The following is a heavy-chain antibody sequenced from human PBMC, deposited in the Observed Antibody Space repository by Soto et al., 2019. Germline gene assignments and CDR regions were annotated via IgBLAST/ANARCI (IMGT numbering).Heavy chain of an antibody. CDR1: GFTFSSYG. CDR2: IWYDGSNK. D-gene: IGHD2-2*01. CDR3: GGVVPAATHKMEGIYFDY. J-gene: IGHJ4*02. Sequence: GGSLRLSCAASGFTFSSYGMHWVRQAPGKGLEWVAVIWYDGSNKYYADSVKGRFTISRDNSKNTLYLQMNSLRAEDTAVYYCGGVVPAATHKMEGIYFDYWGQGTLVTVSS. V-gene: IGHV3-33*08.